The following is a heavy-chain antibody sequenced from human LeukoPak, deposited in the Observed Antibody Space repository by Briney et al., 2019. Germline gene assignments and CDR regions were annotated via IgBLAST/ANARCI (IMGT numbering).Heavy chain of an antibody. CDR1: GGTFSSYA. CDR2: IIPIFGTA. CDR3: ARDQEAYCSSTSCHRAYAFDI. J-gene: IGHJ3*02. D-gene: IGHD2-2*01. Sequence: GSSVKVSCKASGGTFSSYAISWVRQAPGQGLEWMGGIIPIFGTANYAQKFQGRVTITADESTSTAYMELSSLRSEDTAVYYCARDQEAYCSSTSCHRAYAFDIWGQGTMVTVSS. V-gene: IGHV1-69*01.